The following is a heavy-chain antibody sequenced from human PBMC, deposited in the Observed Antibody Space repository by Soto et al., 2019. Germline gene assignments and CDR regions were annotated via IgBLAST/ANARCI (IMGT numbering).Heavy chain of an antibody. D-gene: IGHD6-13*01. Sequence: QVQLVESGGGLVTPGGSLRLSCAASAFTFSDYYMTWIRQAPGKGLEWVSYITSRGTTVYYADSVKGRFTISRDNTKNSLYLQMNSLRAEDTAVYYCARGYKGSSWFSASYHFDSWGQGTLVTVSS. V-gene: IGHV3-11*01. CDR3: ARGYKGSSWFSASYHFDS. CDR2: ITSRGTTV. CDR1: AFTFSDYY. J-gene: IGHJ4*02.